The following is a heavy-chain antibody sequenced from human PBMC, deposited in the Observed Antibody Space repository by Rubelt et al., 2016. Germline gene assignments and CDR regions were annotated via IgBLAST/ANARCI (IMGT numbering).Heavy chain of an antibody. Sequence: VESGGGVVQPGRSLRLSCAASGFTFSSYAMHWVRQAPGKGLEWVAVISYDGSNKYYADSVKGRFTISRDNSKNTLYLQMNSLRAEDTAVYYCARGTPVSYYEFWSNLGYGMDVWGQGTTVTVSS. CDR2: ISYDGSNK. V-gene: IGHV3-30*04. CDR1: GFTFSSYA. J-gene: IGHJ6*02. D-gene: IGHD3-3*01. CDR3: ARGTPVSYYEFWSNLGYGMDV.